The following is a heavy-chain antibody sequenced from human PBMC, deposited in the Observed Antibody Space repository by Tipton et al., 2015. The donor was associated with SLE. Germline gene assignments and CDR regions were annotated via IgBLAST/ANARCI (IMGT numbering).Heavy chain of an antibody. J-gene: IGHJ4*02. CDR3: AKARQWLVDY. D-gene: IGHD6-19*01. CDR1: GFTFDDYA. V-gene: IGHV3-9*01. Sequence: RSLRLSCAASGFTFDDYAMHWVRQAPGKGLEWVSGISWNSGSIGYADSVKGRFTISRDNAKNSLYLQMNSLRAEDTALYYCAKARQWLVDYWGQGTLVTVSS. CDR2: ISWNSGSI.